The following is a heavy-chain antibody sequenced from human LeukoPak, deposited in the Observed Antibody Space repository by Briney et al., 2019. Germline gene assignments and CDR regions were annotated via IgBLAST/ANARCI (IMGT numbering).Heavy chain of an antibody. CDR3: ASRKLGNDY. CDR2: IYYTGST. Sequence: PSETLSLTCTVSGGSISSGNYYWSWIRQSPGKGLEWIGYIYYTGSTTYNPSLKSRVTISADTSKNQFSLKLSSVTAADTAVYYCASRKLGNDYWGQGTLVTVSS. CDR1: GGSISSGNYY. D-gene: IGHD7-27*01. J-gene: IGHJ4*02. V-gene: IGHV4-61*01.